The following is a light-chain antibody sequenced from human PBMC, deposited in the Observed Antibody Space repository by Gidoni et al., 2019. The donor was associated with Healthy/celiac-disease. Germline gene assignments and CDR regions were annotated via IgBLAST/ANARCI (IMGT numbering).Light chain of an antibody. J-gene: IGKJ2*01. Sequence: DIVMTQSPDSLAVSLGERATINKKNYLAWYQQKPGQPPKLLIYWASTRESGVPDRFSGSGSGTDFTLTISCLQAEDVAVYYCQQYYSTPDTFGQGTKLEIK. CDR3: QQYYSTPDT. CDR1: KNY. CDR2: WAS. V-gene: IGKV4-1*01.